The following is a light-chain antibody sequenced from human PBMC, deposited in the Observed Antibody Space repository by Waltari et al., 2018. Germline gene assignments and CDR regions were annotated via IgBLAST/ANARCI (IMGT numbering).Light chain of an antibody. CDR3: QQYNSFST. Sequence: DIQMTQSPSTLSASVGDRVAISCRASQSISNWLAWYQQKPGKAPNLLIYMASSLGSGVPSRFSGSGSGTEFTLTISSLQPDDFATYSCQQYNSFSTFGQGTKLEI. CDR1: QSISNW. CDR2: MAS. J-gene: IGKJ2*01. V-gene: IGKV1-5*03.